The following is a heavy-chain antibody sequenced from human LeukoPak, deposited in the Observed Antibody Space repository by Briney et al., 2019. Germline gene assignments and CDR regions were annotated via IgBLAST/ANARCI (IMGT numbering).Heavy chain of an antibody. D-gene: IGHD3/OR15-3a*01. V-gene: IGHV3-15*01. CDR3: TAGTGRSDFDY. CDR2: IKRKGDDGTI. J-gene: IGHJ4*02. CDR1: GFIFSTYW. Sequence: GGSLRLSCSASGFIFSTYWMNWVRQAPGRGLEWVGRIKRKGDDGTIDYAAPVKGRLSISRDDSKNTLYLQMNSLKSEDTAVYYCTAGTGRSDFDYWGQGTLVTVSS.